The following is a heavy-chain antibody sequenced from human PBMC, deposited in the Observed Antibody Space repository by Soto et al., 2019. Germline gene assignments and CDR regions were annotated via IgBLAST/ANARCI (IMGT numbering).Heavy chain of an antibody. CDR2: IRSKANSYAT. J-gene: IGHJ4*02. V-gene: IGHV3-73*01. CDR1: GFTFSGSA. CDR3: TSYAWGIQLSY. D-gene: IGHD5-18*01. Sequence: EVQLVESGGGLVQPGGSLKLSCAASGFTFSGSAMHWVRQASGKGLEWVCRIRSKANSYATAYAASVKGRFTISRDDSKNTTYLQMSSLNTEDTAVYYCTSYAWGIQLSYWGQGTLVTVSS.